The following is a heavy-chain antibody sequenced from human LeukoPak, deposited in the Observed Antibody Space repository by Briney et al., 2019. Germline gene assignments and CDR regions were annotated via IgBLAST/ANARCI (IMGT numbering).Heavy chain of an antibody. CDR2: FDPEDGET. Sequence: APIKGSWKGSGYPPTEISMEWVRQGSGKGLEWMGGFDPEDGETIYAQKFQGRVTMTEDTSTDTAYMELSSLRSEDTAVYYCAVVAAADYYWGQGTLVTVSS. D-gene: IGHD6-25*01. V-gene: IGHV1-24*01. CDR1: GYPPTEIS. J-gene: IGHJ4*02. CDR3: AVVAAADYY.